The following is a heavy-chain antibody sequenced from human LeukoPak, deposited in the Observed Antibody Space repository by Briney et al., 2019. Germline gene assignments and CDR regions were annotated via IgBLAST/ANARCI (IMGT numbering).Heavy chain of an antibody. D-gene: IGHD2-21*01. Sequence: PGGSLRLSCAASGFTVSSYDMTWVRLAPGKGLEWVSSIGDGGGSTYADSVKGRFTISRDSSKNTLYLQMNSLRAEDTAIYYCAKAIPYWYFDLWGRGTLVTVSS. J-gene: IGHJ2*01. V-gene: IGHV3-23*01. CDR2: IGDGGGST. CDR3: AKAIPYWYFDL. CDR1: GFTVSSYD.